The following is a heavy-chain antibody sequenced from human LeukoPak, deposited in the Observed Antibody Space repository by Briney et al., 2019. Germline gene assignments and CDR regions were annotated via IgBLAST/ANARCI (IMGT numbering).Heavy chain of an antibody. J-gene: IGHJ4*02. CDR3: AKLNNYDLMIDY. V-gene: IGHV4-59*04. CDR2: IYHSGST. D-gene: IGHD3-3*01. CDR1: GGSISSYY. Sequence: SETLSLTCTVSGGSISSYYWSWIRQPPGKGLEWIGNIYHSGSTYYNPSLKSRVTISVDTSKNQFSLKLSSVTAADTAVYYCAKLNNYDLMIDYWGQGTLVTVSS.